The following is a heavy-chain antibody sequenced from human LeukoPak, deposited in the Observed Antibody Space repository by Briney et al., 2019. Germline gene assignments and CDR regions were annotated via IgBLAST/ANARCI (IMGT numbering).Heavy chain of an antibody. D-gene: IGHD6-13*01. V-gene: IGHV1-18*01. CDR3: ARPQTKAAAEGGSAFDI. J-gene: IGHJ3*02. Sequence: ASVKVSCKASGYTFTSFGINWVRQAPGQGLEWMGWISAYNGNINYAQMLQGRVTMTTDTSTSTAYMDLRSLRSDDTAVYYCARPQTKAAAEGGSAFDIWGQGTMVTVSS. CDR2: ISAYNGNI. CDR1: GYTFTSFG.